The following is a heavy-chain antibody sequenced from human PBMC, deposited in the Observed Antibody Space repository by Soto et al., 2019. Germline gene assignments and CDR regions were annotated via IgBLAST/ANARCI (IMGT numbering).Heavy chain of an antibody. CDR3: ARGGDGDY. Sequence: QVHLVQSGAEVKKPGASVKVSCKASGYTFTIYGITWVRQAPGQGLEWMGWISAHNGNTDYAQKLQGRVIVTRDTSTSTAYMELSSLRSADTAVYYCARGGDGDYWGQGALVTVSS. CDR1: GYTFTIYG. D-gene: IGHD3-16*01. V-gene: IGHV1-18*01. CDR2: ISAHNGNT. J-gene: IGHJ4*02.